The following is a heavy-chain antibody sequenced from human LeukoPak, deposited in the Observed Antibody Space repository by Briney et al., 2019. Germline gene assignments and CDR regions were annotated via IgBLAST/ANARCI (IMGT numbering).Heavy chain of an antibody. CDR2: IGQDGSEK. Sequence: PGGSLRLSCAASGFTFGSYWMTWVRQAPGKGLEWVANIGQDGSEKYYVDSVKGRFTISRDNAKNSLYLQMNSLRAEDTAVYYCARSNTGYAESCYWGQGTLVTVSS. CDR1: GFTFGSYW. J-gene: IGHJ4*02. V-gene: IGHV3-7*01. CDR3: ARSNTGYAESCY. D-gene: IGHD5-12*01.